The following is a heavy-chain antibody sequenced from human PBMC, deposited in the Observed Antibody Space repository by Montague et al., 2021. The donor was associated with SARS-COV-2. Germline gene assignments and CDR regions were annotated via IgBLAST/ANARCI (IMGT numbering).Heavy chain of an antibody. J-gene: IGHJ4*02. CDR2: IYYRGST. CDR1: GGSISSNY. CDR3: AREISGPDYFDY. D-gene: IGHD3-10*01. Sequence: SETLSLTCTASGGSISSNYWNWIRQPPGRGLEWIGYIYYRGSTNYNPSLESRVTISADTSKNHFSLKLRSVTAADTAVYYCAREISGPDYFDYWGQGTLVTVSS. V-gene: IGHV4-59*01.